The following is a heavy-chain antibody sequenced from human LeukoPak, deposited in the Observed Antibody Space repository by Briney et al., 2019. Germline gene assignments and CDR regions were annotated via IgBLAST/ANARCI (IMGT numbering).Heavy chain of an antibody. CDR3: ARSDQLRWFGEARRPYYYGMDV. V-gene: IGHV5-51*01. Sequence: HGESLKISCQASGYSFTDYWIGWVRQVPGEGLEWMGIIYPGDSDTRYNPSFQGQVTISADKSIRTAYLQWSSLKASDTAMYYCARSDQLRWFGEARRPYYYGMDVWGQGTAVTVSS. J-gene: IGHJ6*02. CDR2: IYPGDSDT. CDR1: GYSFTDYW. D-gene: IGHD3-10*01.